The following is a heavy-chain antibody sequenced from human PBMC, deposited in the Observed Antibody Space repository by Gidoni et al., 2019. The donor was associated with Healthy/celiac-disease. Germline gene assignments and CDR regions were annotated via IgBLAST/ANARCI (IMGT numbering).Heavy chain of an antibody. CDR1: GYSISSGSY. J-gene: IGHJ6*02. D-gene: IGHD6-19*01. CDR3: ARDTAVAGDYYYYGMDV. Sequence: QVQLQESGPGLVKPSETLSLTCAVSGYSISSGSYWGWIRQPPGKGLEWIGSIYHGGSTYYNPSLKSRVTISVDTSKNQFSLKLSSVTAADTAVYYCARDTAVAGDYYYYGMDVWGQGTTVTVSS. CDR2: IYHGGST. V-gene: IGHV4-38-2*02.